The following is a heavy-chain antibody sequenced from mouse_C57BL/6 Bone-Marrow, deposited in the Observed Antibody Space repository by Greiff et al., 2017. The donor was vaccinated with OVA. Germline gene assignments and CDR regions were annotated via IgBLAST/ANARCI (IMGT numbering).Heavy chain of an antibody. V-gene: IGHV1-26*01. CDR1: GYTFTDYY. Sequence: EVQLQQSGPELVKPGASVKISCKASGYTFTDYYMNWVKKSHGKSLEWIGDINPNNGGTSYNQKFKGKATLTVDKSSSTAYMELRSLTSEDSAVYYCAREEELGRFWFAYWGQGTLVTVSA. J-gene: IGHJ3*01. CDR3: AREEELGRFWFAY. CDR2: INPNNGGT. D-gene: IGHD4-1*01.